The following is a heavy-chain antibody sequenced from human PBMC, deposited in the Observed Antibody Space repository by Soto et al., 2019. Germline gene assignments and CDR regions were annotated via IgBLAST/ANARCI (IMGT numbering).Heavy chain of an antibody. Sequence: PSETLSLTCTVSGGSISSGDYYWSCIRQPPGKGLEWIGYIYYSGSTYYNPSLKSRVTISVDTSKNQFSLKLSSVTAADTAVYYCASSRIDWKTDTAMAPIDYWGQGTLVTVSS. CDR3: ASSRIDWKTDTAMAPIDY. CDR2: IYYSGST. CDR1: GGSISSGDYY. V-gene: IGHV4-30-4*01. D-gene: IGHD5-18*01. J-gene: IGHJ4*02.